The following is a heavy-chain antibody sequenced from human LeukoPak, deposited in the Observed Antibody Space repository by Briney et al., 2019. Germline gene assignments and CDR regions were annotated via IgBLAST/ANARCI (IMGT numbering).Heavy chain of an antibody. D-gene: IGHD2-2*01. CDR2: IYYSGST. V-gene: IGHV4-59*08. Sequence: SETLSLTCTVSGGSISSYYWSWIRQPPGKGLEWIGYIYYSGSTNHNPSLKSRVTISVDTSKNHISLKLSSVTAADTAVYYCARHDTYCSSTSCYGGDDAFDIWGQGTMVTVSS. CDR1: GGSISSYY. CDR3: ARHDTYCSSTSCYGGDDAFDI. J-gene: IGHJ3*02.